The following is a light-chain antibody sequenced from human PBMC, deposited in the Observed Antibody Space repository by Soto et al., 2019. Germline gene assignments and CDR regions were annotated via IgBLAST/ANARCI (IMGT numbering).Light chain of an antibody. J-gene: IGKJ2*01. V-gene: IGKV3-20*01. Sequence: EIVLTQSPGTLSLSPGERATLSCRASQSVTSDYLARYQHKPGQAPRLLIYGASTRAAGIPDTFRGSGSGTDFTLTISRLEPEDFAIFFCHQYATSPGTFGQGTKVDIK. CDR2: GAS. CDR3: HQYATSPGT. CDR1: QSVTSDY.